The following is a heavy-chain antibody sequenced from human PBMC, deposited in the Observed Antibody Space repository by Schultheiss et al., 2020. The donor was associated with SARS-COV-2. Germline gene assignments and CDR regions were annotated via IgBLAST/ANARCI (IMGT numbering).Heavy chain of an antibody. Sequence: GGSLRLSCAASGFSLSSHSMNWVRQAPGKGLEWVSAISGSGVTTYYADSVKGRFTISRDNAKNSLYLQMNSLRAEDTAVYYCANPFRAAAGDYWGQGTLVTVSS. J-gene: IGHJ4*02. CDR2: ISGSGVTT. CDR1: GFSLSSHS. D-gene: IGHD6-13*01. V-gene: IGHV3-23*01. CDR3: ANPFRAAAGDY.